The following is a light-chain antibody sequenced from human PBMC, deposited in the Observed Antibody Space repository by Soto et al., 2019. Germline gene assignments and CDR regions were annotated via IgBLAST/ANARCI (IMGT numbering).Light chain of an antibody. CDR1: NSNIGSNT. Sequence: QSVLTQPPSASGTPGQRVTISCSGNNSNIGSNTVNWYQQLPGTAPKLLIYSVNQRPSGVPDRFSGSKSGTSASLAISGLQSEDEADYYCAAWDDSLNVHVVFGAGTQLTVL. J-gene: IGLJ2*01. CDR3: AAWDDSLNVHVV. V-gene: IGLV1-44*01. CDR2: SVN.